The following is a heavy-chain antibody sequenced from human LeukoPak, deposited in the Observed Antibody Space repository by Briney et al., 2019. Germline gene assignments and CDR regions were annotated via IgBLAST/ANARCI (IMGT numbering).Heavy chain of an antibody. CDR3: ASGRDSSGYYVS. Sequence: SETLSLTCTVSGGSISSYYWSWIRQPPGKGLEWIGYIYYSGGTNYNPSLKSRVTISVDTSKNQFSLKLSSVTAADTAVYYCASGRDSSGYYVSWGQGTLVTVSS. CDR1: GGSISSYY. V-gene: IGHV4-59*01. CDR2: IYYSGGT. D-gene: IGHD3-22*01. J-gene: IGHJ5*02.